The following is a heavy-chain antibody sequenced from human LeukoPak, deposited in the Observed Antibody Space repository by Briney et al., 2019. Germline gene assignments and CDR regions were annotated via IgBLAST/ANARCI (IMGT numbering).Heavy chain of an antibody. D-gene: IGHD6-19*01. CDR1: GFTFSSYS. J-gene: IGHJ3*02. CDR3: ARDLLYSSGWTGAFDI. CDR2: ISSSSSYI. V-gene: IGHV3-21*01. Sequence: GGSLRLSCAASGFTFSSYSMNWVRQAPGKGLEWVSSISSSSSYIYYADSVKGRFTISRGNAKDSLYLQMNSLRAEDTAVYYCARDLLYSSGWTGAFDIWGQGTMVTVSS.